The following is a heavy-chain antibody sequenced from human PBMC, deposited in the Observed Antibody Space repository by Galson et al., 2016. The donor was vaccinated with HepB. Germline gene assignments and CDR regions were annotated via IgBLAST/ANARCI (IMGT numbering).Heavy chain of an antibody. V-gene: IGHV3-21*01. D-gene: IGHD5-18*01. CDR1: GLVFNNFA. CDR2: ISSSSTYI. Sequence: SLRLSCAVSGLVFNNFAMNWVHQAPGKGLEWVSSISSSSTYIYYADSVKGRFTISRDNAKNSRYLQMNSLRAEDTAVYYCARVVGAGYIYGPWGQGTLVTVSS. CDR3: ARVVGAGYIYGP. J-gene: IGHJ5*02.